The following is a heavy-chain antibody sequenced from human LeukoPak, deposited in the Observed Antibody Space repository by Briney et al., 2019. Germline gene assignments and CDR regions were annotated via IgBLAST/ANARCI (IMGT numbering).Heavy chain of an antibody. CDR3: ARSPLGYCSSTSCPY. CDR1: GYTFTSYD. CDR2: MNPNSGNT. D-gene: IGHD2-2*01. V-gene: IGHV1-8*01. Sequence: ASVKVSCKASGYTFTSYDINWVRQATGQGLERMGWMNPNSGNTGYAQKFQGRVTMTRNTSISTAYMELSSLRSEDTAVYYCARSPLGYCSSTSCPYWGRGTLVTVSS. J-gene: IGHJ4*02.